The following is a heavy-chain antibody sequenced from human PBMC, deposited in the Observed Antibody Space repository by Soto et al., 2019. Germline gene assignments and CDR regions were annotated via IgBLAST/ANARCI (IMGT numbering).Heavy chain of an antibody. V-gene: IGHV3-7*01. D-gene: IGHD4-17*01. J-gene: IGHJ6*03. CDR1: GFTFSSYW. CDR3: TRERGEYPGETVNTTDYYYYMDV. CDR2: IKQDGSEK. Sequence: EVQLVESGGGLVQPGGSLRLSCAASGFTFSSYWMSWVRQAPGKGLEWVANIKQDGSEKYYVDSVKGRFTISRDNAKNSLYLQMNSLRAEDTAVYYCTRERGEYPGETVNTTDYYYYMDVWGKGTTVTVSS.